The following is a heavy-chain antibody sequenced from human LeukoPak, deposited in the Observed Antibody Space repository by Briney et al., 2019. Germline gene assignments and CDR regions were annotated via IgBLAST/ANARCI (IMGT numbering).Heavy chain of an antibody. CDR2: IYYSGST. CDR3: ASQVTYYYGSGSYDYFDY. Sequence: SETLSLTCTVSGGSISSYYWSWIRQPPGKGLEWIGYIYYSGSTNYNPSLQSRVAISVDTSKNQFSLKLSSVTAADTAVYYCASQVTYYYGSGSYDYFDYWGQGTLVTVSS. D-gene: IGHD3-10*01. V-gene: IGHV4-59*01. CDR1: GGSISSYY. J-gene: IGHJ4*02.